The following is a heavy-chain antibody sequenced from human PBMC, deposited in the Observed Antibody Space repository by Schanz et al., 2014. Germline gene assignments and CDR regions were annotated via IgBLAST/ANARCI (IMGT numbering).Heavy chain of an antibody. J-gene: IGHJ4*02. CDR3: ALEHNSPSGAGQF. V-gene: IGHV1-46*03. CDR1: GQTVRSYF. D-gene: IGHD1-1*01. CDR2: IDPRDGAT. Sequence: QVHVAQSGAVLKTPGASVNVSCKTSGQTVRSYFIQWVRQAPGQGLEWMGIIDPRDGATNYGVKFQGRVTMARDTSTTTVSMHLRGLRPDDTAVYYCALEHNSPSGAGQFWGQGTLITVSS.